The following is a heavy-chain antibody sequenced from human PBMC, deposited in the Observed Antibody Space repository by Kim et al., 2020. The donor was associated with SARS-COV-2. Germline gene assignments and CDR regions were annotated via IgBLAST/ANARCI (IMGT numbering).Heavy chain of an antibody. V-gene: IGHV4-34*01. Sequence: SETLSLTCAVYGWSFSGYYWSWIRQPPGKGLEWIGEINHSGSTNYNPSLKSRVTISVDTSKNQFSLKLSSVTAADTAVYYCARAVVRYYYGSGSKENWFDPWGQGALVTVSS. CDR3: ARAVVRYYYGSGSKENWFDP. J-gene: IGHJ5*02. D-gene: IGHD3-10*01. CDR2: INHSGST. CDR1: GWSFSGYY.